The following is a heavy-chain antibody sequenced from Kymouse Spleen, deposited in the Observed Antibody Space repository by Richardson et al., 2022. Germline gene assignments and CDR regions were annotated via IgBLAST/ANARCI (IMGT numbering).Heavy chain of an antibody. CDR3: AKDLDIVLMVYAQGFDY. D-gene: IGHD2-8*01. V-gene: IGHV3-30*18. CDR1: GFTFSSYG. J-gene: IGHJ4*02. Sequence: QVQLVESGGGVVQPGRSLRLSCAASGFTFSSYGMHWVRQAPGKGLEWVAVISYDGSNKYYADSVKGRFTISRDNSKNTLYLQMNSLRAEDTAVYYCAKDLDIVLMVYAQGFDYWGQGTLVTVSS. CDR2: ISYDGSNK.